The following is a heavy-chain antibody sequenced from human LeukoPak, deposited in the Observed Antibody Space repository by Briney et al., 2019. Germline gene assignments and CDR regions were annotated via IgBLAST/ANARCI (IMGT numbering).Heavy chain of an antibody. CDR2: VSHDGTT. CDR1: GDSVTTYY. CDR3: ARLDCYDVVGCYNH. D-gene: IGHD3/OR15-3a*01. V-gene: IGHV4-59*08. Sequence: SETLSLTCSVSGDSVTTYYWSWIRQATGKGLEWIGYVSHDGTTNYTPSLRRRVIMSVDTANNTISLRVTSVTAADTAIYYCARLDCYDVVGCYNHWGRGTQVTVS. J-gene: IGHJ5*02.